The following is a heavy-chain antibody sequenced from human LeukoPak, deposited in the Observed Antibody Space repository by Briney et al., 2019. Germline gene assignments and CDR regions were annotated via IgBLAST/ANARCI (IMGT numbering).Heavy chain of an antibody. Sequence: GASVKVSCKASGYTFTSYAMHWVRQAPGQRLEWMGWINAGNGNTKYSQKFQGRVTITRDTSASTAYMELSSLRSEDTAVYYCARDPNLPFNYYDSSGYYLPGYWGQGTLVTVSS. D-gene: IGHD3-22*01. CDR3: ARDPNLPFNYYDSSGYYLPGY. CDR1: GYTFTSYA. V-gene: IGHV1-3*01. J-gene: IGHJ4*02. CDR2: INAGNGNT.